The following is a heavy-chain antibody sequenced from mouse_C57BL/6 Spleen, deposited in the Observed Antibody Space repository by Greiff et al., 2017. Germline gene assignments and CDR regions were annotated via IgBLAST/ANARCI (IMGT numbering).Heavy chain of an antibody. V-gene: IGHV1-50*01. D-gene: IGHD1-1*01. J-gene: IGHJ2*01. CDR1: GYTFTSYW. CDR2: IDPSDSYT. CDR3: ARVTTVFDY. Sequence: VQLQQPGAELVKPGASVKLSCKASGYTFTSYWMQWVKQRPGQGLEWIGEIDPSDSYTNYNQKFKGKATLTVATSSSTAYMQLSSLTSEDSAVYYCARVTTVFDYWGQGTTLTVSS.